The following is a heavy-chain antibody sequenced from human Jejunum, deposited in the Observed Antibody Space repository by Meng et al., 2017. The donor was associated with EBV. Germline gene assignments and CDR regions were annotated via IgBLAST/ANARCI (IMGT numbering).Heavy chain of an antibody. D-gene: IGHD1-1*01. CDR2: IYYTGTT. V-gene: IGHV4-28*01. CDR3: AKRMPGTGFDY. Sequence: QGQLQGSGPGLVKLSDTLSLTCAVSGYSMSNSNWWGWIRQPPGKGLEWIGYIYYTGTTYYNPSLKSRVTMSIDTSKNHFSLKLTSVTTMDTAVYYCAKRMPGTGFDYWGQGTLVTVSS. J-gene: IGHJ4*02. CDR1: GYSMSNSNW.